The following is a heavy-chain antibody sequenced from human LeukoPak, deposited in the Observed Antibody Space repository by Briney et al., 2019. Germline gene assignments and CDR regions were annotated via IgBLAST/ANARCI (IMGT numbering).Heavy chain of an antibody. Sequence: GGSLRLSCAASGFTFSSYGMHWVRQAPGKGLEWVAFIRYDGSKKYYADSVKGRFTISRDNSKNTLYLQMNSLRAEDTAVYYCASRKLGNDYWGQGTLVTVSS. CDR2: IRYDGSKK. CDR1: GFTFSSYG. J-gene: IGHJ4*01. D-gene: IGHD7-27*01. CDR3: ASRKLGNDY. V-gene: IGHV3-30*02.